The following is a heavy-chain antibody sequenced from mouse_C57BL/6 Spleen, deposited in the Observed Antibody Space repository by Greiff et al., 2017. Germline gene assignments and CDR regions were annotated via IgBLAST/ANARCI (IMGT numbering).Heavy chain of an antibody. CDR2: INPGSGGT. D-gene: IGHD4-1*01. Sequence: QVQLQQSGAELVRPGTSVKVSCKASGYAFTNYLIEWVKQRPGQGLEWIGVINPGSGGTNYNEKFKGKATLTADKSSSTAYMQLSSLTSEDSAVYFCARSRGNWDFYFDYWGQGTTLTVSS. CDR1: GYAFTNYL. J-gene: IGHJ2*01. CDR3: ARSRGNWDFYFDY. V-gene: IGHV1-54*01.